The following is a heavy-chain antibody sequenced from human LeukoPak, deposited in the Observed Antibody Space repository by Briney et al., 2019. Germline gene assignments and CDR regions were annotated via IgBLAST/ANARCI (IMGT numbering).Heavy chain of an antibody. CDR2: IDWDDDK. J-gene: IGHJ4*02. CDR3: ARIFEYSSGWYSGCDY. D-gene: IGHD6-19*01. CDR1: GFSLSTSGMC. V-gene: IGHV2-70*11. Sequence: EPGPALVKPTQTLTLTCTFSGFSLSTSGMCVSWIRQPPGKALEWLARIDWDDDKYYSTSLKTRLTISKDTSKNQVVLTMTNMDPVDTATYYCARIFEYSSGWYSGCDYWGQGTLVTVSS.